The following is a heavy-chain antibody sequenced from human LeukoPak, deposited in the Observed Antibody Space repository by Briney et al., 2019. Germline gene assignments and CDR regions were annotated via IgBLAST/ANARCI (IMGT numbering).Heavy chain of an antibody. Sequence: GGSLRLSCAASGFTFSSYAMSWVRQAPGKGLEWVSGISGSGDNTYYADSVKGRFTISRDNSKNTLYVQVNSLGTEDTAAYYCARSRAPGYYSYGMDVWGQGTTVTVSS. D-gene: IGHD1-14*01. J-gene: IGHJ6*02. CDR1: GFTFSSYA. CDR2: ISGSGDNT. CDR3: ARSRAPGYYSYGMDV. V-gene: IGHV3-23*01.